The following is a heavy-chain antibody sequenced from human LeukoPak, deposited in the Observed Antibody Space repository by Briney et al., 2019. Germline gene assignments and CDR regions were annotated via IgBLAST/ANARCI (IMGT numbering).Heavy chain of an antibody. V-gene: IGHV4-59*01. CDR1: GVSISSYY. J-gene: IGHJ4*02. Sequence: KPSETLSLTCTVSGVSISSYYWSWIRQPPGKGLEWIGYIYYSGGTNYNPSLKSRVTISVDTSKNQFSLKLSSVTAADTAVYYCARIMGHFDFWGPGTLVTVSS. CDR2: IYYSGGT. CDR3: ARIMGHFDF. D-gene: IGHD1-26*01.